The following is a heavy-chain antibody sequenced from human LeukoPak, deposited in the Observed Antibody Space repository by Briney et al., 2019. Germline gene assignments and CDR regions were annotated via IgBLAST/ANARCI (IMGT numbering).Heavy chain of an antibody. V-gene: IGHV4-34*01. J-gene: IGHJ6*01. Sequence: SETLSLTCAVYGGSFSGYYWSWIRQPPGKGLEWIGEIKHSGSTNYNPSRKSRVTIGVDTSKNQFSLKLSSVTAADTAVYYCARCRPWPLGYCSSTSCSSYYYYCGMDVWGQGTTVTVSS. CDR1: GGSFSGYY. CDR3: ARCRPWPLGYCSSTSCSSYYYYCGMDV. D-gene: IGHD2-2*01. CDR2: IKHSGST.